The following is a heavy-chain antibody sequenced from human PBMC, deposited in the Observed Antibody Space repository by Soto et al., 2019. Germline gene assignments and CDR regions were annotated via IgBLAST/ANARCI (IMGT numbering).Heavy chain of an antibody. CDR1: GFTFSSYS. J-gene: IGHJ4*02. V-gene: IGHV3-21*01. CDR2: ISSSSSYI. D-gene: IGHD3-10*01. CDR3: ARHLSPTMVRGVIQSPFDY. Sequence: GSLRLSCAAPGFTFSSYSMNWVRQAPGKGLEWVSSISSSSSYIYYADSVKGRFTISRDNAKNSLYLQMNSLRAEDTAVYYCARHLSPTMVRGVIQSPFDYWGQGTLVTVSS.